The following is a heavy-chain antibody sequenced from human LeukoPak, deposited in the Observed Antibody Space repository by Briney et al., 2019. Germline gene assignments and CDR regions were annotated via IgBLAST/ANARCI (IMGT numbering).Heavy chain of an antibody. CDR2: ISGSGGST. J-gene: IGHJ5*02. CDR1: GFTFSSDA. CDR3: AKPKHIVVVIGWFDP. D-gene: IGHD2-21*01. V-gene: IGHV3-23*01. Sequence: GGSLRLSCAASGFTFSSDAMSWVRQAPGKGLEWVSAISGSGGSTYYADSVKGRFTISRDNSKNTLYLQMNSLRAEDTAVYYCAKPKHIVVVIGWFDPWGQGTLVTVSS.